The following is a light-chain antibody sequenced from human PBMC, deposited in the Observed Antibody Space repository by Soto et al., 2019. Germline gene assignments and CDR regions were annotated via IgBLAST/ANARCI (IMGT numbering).Light chain of an antibody. CDR2: GAS. J-gene: IGKJ1*01. V-gene: IGKV3-15*01. CDR1: QSISSD. Sequence: IVMTQSPATLSLSPGERATLSCRASQSISSDLVWYQQKPGQAPRLLIYGASTRATGVPARFSGSGSGTEFTLTISSLQSEDFAVYYCQQFNSWPWTFGQGTKVDNK. CDR3: QQFNSWPWT.